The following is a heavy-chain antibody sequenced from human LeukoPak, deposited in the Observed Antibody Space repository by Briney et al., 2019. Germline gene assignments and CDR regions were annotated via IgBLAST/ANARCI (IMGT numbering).Heavy chain of an antibody. V-gene: IGHV3-23*01. CDR2: ISGSGGST. D-gene: IGHD3-22*01. CDR3: AKVYYYDSSGYYSAGLCSVYFDY. CDR1: GFTFSSYA. Sequence: GGSLRLSCAASGFTFSSYAMSWVRHAPGKGLEWVSAISGSGGSTYYADSVKGRFTISRDNSKNTLYLQMNSLRAEDTAVYYCAKVYYYDSSGYYSAGLCSVYFDYWGQGTLVTVSS. J-gene: IGHJ4*02.